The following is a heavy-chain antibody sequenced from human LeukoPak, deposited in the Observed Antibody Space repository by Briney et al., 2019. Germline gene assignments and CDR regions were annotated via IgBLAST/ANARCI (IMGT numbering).Heavy chain of an antibody. D-gene: IGHD1-7*01. CDR2: IKENGNEQ. V-gene: IGHV3-7*01. Sequence: GGSLRLSCAASGFSFSSFWISWVRQAPRKGPEWVAHIKENGNEQYYADSVKGRFTISRDNAKNSLSLQMNGLRVEDTAVYYCARAGSFWHYVYWGQGTLVTVSS. CDR3: ARAGSFWHYVY. CDR1: GFSFSSFW. J-gene: IGHJ4*02.